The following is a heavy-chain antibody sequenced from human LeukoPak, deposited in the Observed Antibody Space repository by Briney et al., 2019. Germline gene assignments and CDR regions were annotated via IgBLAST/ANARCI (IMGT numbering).Heavy chain of an antibody. J-gene: IGHJ4*02. CDR1: GFTFSSYW. CDR3: ASFPSY. Sequence: PGGSLRLSCAATGFTFSSYWMHWVRQAPGKGLVWVSRLNIDGSSTSYADSVKGRFTISRDNAKNTLYLQMNSLRAEDTAVYYCASFPSYWGQGTLVTVSS. CDR2: LNIDGSST. V-gene: IGHV3-74*01.